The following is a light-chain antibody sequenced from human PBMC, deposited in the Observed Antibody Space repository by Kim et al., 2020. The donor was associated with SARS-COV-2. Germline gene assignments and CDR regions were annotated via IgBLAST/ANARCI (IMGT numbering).Light chain of an antibody. Sequence: PGQGVTIPCTGGSSKIGAGYDVHWYQQLPGTAPKLLIYGDSNRPSGVPDRFSGSKSGTSASLAITGLQAEDEADYYCQSYDSTHWVFGGGTQLTVL. CDR3: QSYDSTHWV. CDR1: SSKIGAGYD. J-gene: IGLJ3*02. V-gene: IGLV1-40*01. CDR2: GDS.